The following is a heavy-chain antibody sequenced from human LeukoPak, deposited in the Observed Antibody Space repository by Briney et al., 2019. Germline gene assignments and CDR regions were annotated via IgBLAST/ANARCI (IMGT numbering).Heavy chain of an antibody. V-gene: IGHV1-18*01. D-gene: IGHD2-2*01. J-gene: IGHJ4*02. Sequence: GASVKVSCTASDYTFPNYGITWVRQAPGQGLEWMGWISVYNGNSKDAQKLQGRVTMTTDTSTSTAYMELRSLRSDDTAVYYCARDGDYCSSTSCCLKYWGQGTLVTVSS. CDR3: ARDGDYCSSTSCCLKY. CDR1: DYTFPNYG. CDR2: ISVYNGNS.